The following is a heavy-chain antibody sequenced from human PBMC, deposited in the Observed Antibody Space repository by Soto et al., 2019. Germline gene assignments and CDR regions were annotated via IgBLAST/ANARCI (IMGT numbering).Heavy chain of an antibody. CDR2: ISGSGGST. V-gene: IGHV3-23*01. CDR1: GFTFSSYA. CDR3: AKDFSLWSGYHYFDP. D-gene: IGHD3-3*01. J-gene: IGHJ5*02. Sequence: GGSLRLSCAASGFTFSSYAMSWVRQAPGKGLEWVSAISGSGGSTYYADSVKGRFTISRDNSKNTLYLQMNSLRAEDTAVYYCAKDFSLWSGYHYFDPWGQGTLVTVSS.